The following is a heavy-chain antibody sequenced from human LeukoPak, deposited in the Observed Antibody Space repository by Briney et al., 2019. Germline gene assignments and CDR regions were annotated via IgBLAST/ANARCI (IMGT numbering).Heavy chain of an antibody. CDR1: GYPFTGYY. V-gene: IGHV1-2*02. J-gene: IGHJ4*02. CDR2: INPSSGDT. D-gene: IGHD6-19*01. Sequence: ASVKVSCKTSGYPFTGYYMHWVRQAPGQGLEWMGWINPSSGDTNYAQNFKGRVTMTRDTSISTAYMELSRLTSDDTAVYYCARDGNEAVAGTGAVTYWGQGTLVTVSS. CDR3: ARDGNEAVAGTGAVTY.